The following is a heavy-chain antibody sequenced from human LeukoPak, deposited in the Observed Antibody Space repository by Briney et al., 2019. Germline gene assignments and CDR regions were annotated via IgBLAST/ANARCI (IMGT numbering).Heavy chain of an antibody. D-gene: IGHD6-13*01. CDR3: ARDFPTAIAPPHPYYGMDV. CDR1: GYSISSGYY. Sequence: PSDPLSLTCTVSGYSISSGYYRGSIRQTPGKGLECIERIYHSGSTYYNPSLKSRATLSADTSKTQFSLKLSSVTAADTAVYYCARDFPTAIAPPHPYYGMDVRGQGTTVTVSS. CDR2: IYHSGST. J-gene: IGHJ6*02. V-gene: IGHV4-38-2*02.